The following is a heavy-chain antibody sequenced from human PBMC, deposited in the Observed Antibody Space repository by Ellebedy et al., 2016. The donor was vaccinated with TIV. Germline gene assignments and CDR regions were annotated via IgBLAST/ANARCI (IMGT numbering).Heavy chain of an antibody. CDR1: GGTFSSYA. CDR3: ARDGTAYSSSWYGDY. V-gene: IGHV1-69*10. D-gene: IGHD6-13*01. CDR2: IIPIFVIP. J-gene: IGHJ4*02. Sequence: AASVKVSCKASGGTFSSYAISWARQAPGQGLEWMGGIIPIFVIPNYAQKFQGRVTITADKSTSTAYMELSSLRSEDTAVYYCARDGTAYSSSWYGDYWGQGTLVTVSS.